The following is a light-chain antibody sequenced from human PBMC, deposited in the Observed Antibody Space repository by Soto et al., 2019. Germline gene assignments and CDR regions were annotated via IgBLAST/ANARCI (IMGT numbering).Light chain of an antibody. V-gene: IGKV3-20*01. CDR1: QSVSSNY. Sequence: EIVFTQSPGTLSLSPGERATLSCRASQSVSSNYLAWYQQKPGQAPRLLIYGASSRATGIPDRFSASGSGTEFTLTISSLQSEDSAVYFCQQYYYWPPYTFGQGTKVDIK. J-gene: IGKJ2*01. CDR3: QQYYYWPPYT. CDR2: GAS.